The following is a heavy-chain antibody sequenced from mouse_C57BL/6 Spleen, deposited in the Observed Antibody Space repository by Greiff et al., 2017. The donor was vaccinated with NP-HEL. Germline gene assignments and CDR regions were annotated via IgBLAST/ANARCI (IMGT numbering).Heavy chain of an antibody. V-gene: IGHV1-26*01. CDR1: GYTFTDYY. Sequence: EVQLQQSGPELVKPGASVKISCKASGYTFTDYYMNWVKQSHGKSLEWIGAINPNTGGTSYNQKFKGKATLTVDKSSSTAYMELRSLTSEDSAVYYCSRSDYGSIYYYAMDYWGQGTSVTVSS. CDR3: SRSDYGSIYYYAMDY. CDR2: INPNTGGT. D-gene: IGHD1-1*01. J-gene: IGHJ4*01.